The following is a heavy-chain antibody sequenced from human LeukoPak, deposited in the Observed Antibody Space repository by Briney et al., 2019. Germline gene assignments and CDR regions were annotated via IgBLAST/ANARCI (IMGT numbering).Heavy chain of an antibody. D-gene: IGHD3-10*01. Sequence: SVKVSCKASGGTFSSYAISLVRQAPGQGLEWMGGIIPIFGTANYAQKFQGRVTITTDESTSTAYMELSSLRSEDTAVYYCARSVTYYYYMDFWGKGTTVTVSS. V-gene: IGHV1-69*05. CDR2: IIPIFGTA. CDR1: GGTFSSYA. CDR3: ARSVTYYYYMDF. J-gene: IGHJ6*03.